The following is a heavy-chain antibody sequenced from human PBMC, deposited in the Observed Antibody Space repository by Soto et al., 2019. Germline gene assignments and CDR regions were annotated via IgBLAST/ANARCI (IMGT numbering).Heavy chain of an antibody. V-gene: IGHV4-59*01. Sequence: QVQLQESGPGLVKPSETLSLTCTVSGGSISSYYWSWIRQPPGKGLEWIGYIYYSGSTNYNPSLKSRVTISVDTSKNQFSLKLSSVTAADTAVYYCARGAGWLLGLSSIWGQGTLVTVSS. J-gene: IGHJ4*02. D-gene: IGHD2-21*01. CDR1: GGSISSYY. CDR3: ARGAGWLLGLSSI. CDR2: IYYSGST.